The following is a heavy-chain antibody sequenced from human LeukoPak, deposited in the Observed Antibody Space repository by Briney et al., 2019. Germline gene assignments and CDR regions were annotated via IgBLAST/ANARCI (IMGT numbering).Heavy chain of an antibody. Sequence: SGTLSLTCAVSGGSISSSDWWSWVRQPPGRGLEWIGYIYRNENPNYNPSLKSRVTMSADKSKNQFSLRLSSVTAADTAVYYCARHSLGIVVVPAAGPNWFDPWGQGTLVTVSS. D-gene: IGHD2-2*03. CDR3: ARHSLGIVVVPAAGPNWFDP. CDR1: GGSISSSDW. CDR2: IYRNENP. J-gene: IGHJ5*02. V-gene: IGHV4-4*02.